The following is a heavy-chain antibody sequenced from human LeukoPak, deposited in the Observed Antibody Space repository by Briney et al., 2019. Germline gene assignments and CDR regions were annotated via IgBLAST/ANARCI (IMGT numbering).Heavy chain of an antibody. D-gene: IGHD3-22*01. Sequence: SETLSLTCTVSGGSISSYYWSWIRQPPGKGREWIGYIYYSGSTNYNPSLKSRVTISVDTSKNQFSLKLSSVTAADTAVYYCARGGSSGYYAWFDPWGQGTLVTVSS. CDR3: ARGGSSGYYAWFDP. J-gene: IGHJ5*02. V-gene: IGHV4-59*01. CDR2: IYYSGST. CDR1: GGSISSYY.